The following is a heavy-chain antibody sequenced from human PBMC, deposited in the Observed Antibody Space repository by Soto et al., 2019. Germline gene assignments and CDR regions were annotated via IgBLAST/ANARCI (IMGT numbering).Heavy chain of an antibody. CDR2: IHFDGSTT. J-gene: IGHJ5*02. D-gene: IGHD5-18*01. Sequence: GSLRLSCAASGFTFSSYWMHWVRQVPGKGLVWVSRIHFDGSTTHYADSVKGRFTISRDNAKNTLSLQMNSLRAEDTAVYFCARDQNSYGYALFDNWGQGALVTVSS. CDR1: GFTFSSYW. CDR3: ARDQNSYGYALFDN. V-gene: IGHV3-74*01.